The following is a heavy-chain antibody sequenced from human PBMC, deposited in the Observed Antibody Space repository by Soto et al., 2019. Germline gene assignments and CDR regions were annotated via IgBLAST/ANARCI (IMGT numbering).Heavy chain of an antibody. J-gene: IGHJ4*02. CDR1: GGSISSGDYY. D-gene: IGHD2-21*02. CDR3: ARADIVVVTAIPWFDY. CDR2: IYYSGST. V-gene: IGHV4-30-4*01. Sequence: SETLSLTCTVSGGSISSGDYYWSWIRQPPGTGLEWIGYIYYSGSTYYNPYLQSRVTISVDTSKNQFSLKLSSVTAADTAVYYCARADIVVVTAIPWFDYWGQGTLVTVSS.